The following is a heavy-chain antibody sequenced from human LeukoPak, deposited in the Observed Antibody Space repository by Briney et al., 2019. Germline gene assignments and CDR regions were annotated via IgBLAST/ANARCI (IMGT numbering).Heavy chain of an antibody. CDR1: GFTFSSYW. Sequence: PGGSLRLSCAASGFTFSSYWMHWVRQAPGKGLVWVSRINTDGSSTSYADSVKGRFTISRDNSKNTLYLQMNSLRAEDTAVYYCAKDPLGAMIVVVTNSDAFDIWGQGTMVTVSS. CDR2: INTDGSST. V-gene: IGHV3-74*01. J-gene: IGHJ3*02. D-gene: IGHD3-22*01. CDR3: AKDPLGAMIVVVTNSDAFDI.